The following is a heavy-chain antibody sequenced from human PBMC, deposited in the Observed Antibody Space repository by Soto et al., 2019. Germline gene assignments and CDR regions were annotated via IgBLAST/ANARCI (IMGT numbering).Heavy chain of an antibody. CDR3: AKGKGYQLLYGVY. Sequence: VGSLRLSCAASGFTFSSYAMSWVRQAPGKGLEWVSAISGSGGSTYYADSVKGRFTISRDNSKNTLYLQMNSLRAEDTAVYYCAKGKGYQLLYGVYWGQGTLVTVSS. CDR2: ISGSGGST. V-gene: IGHV3-23*01. CDR1: GFTFSSYA. J-gene: IGHJ4*02. D-gene: IGHD2-2*02.